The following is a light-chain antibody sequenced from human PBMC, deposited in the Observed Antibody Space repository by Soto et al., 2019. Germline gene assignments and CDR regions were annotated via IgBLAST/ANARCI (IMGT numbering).Light chain of an antibody. CDR2: EVS. J-gene: IGLJ3*02. CDR1: GSDVGGYKY. CDR3: AAWDDSLNGRGV. Sequence: QSALTQPPSASGSPGQSVTISCTGTGSDVGGYKYVSWYQQHPGKAPKLMIYEVSTRPSGVPDRFSGSKSGNTASLTVSGLQAEDEADYYCAAWDDSLNGRGVFGGGTKVTVL. V-gene: IGLV2-8*01.